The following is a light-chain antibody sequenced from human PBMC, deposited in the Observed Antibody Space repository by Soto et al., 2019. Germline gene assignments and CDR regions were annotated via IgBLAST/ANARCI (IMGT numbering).Light chain of an antibody. J-gene: IGLJ2*01. CDR2: DVS. CDR1: IGDVGSYNY. V-gene: IGLV2-14*03. Sequence: QSVLTQPASVSGSPGQSITISCTGTIGDVGSYNYVSWYQQHPGKAPKVMIYDVSNRPSGVSNRFSGSKSGNTASLTISGLQAEDEADYYCSSFTSITTLIFGGGTKVTVL. CDR3: SSFTSITTLI.